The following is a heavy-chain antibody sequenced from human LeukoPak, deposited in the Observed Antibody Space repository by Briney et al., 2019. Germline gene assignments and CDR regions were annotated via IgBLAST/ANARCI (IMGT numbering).Heavy chain of an antibody. CDR1: GGSISSYY. Sequence: SETLSLTCTVSGGSISSYYWSWIRQPPGKGLEWIGYIYYSGGTNYNPSLQSRVTISVDTSKNQFSLKLSSVTAADTAVYYCARALNWNYLWSFDYWGQGTLVTVSS. CDR3: ARALNWNYLWSFDY. V-gene: IGHV4-59*01. J-gene: IGHJ4*02. CDR2: IYYSGGT. D-gene: IGHD1-7*01.